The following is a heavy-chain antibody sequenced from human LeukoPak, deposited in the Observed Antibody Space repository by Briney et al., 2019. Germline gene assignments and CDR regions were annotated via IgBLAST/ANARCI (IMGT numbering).Heavy chain of an antibody. D-gene: IGHD2-15*01. CDR1: GFTFGSSA. CDR3: AKQLGYCSDGSCYFPY. CDR2: ISNNGGYT. J-gene: IGHJ4*02. V-gene: IGHV3-23*01. Sequence: GGSLRLSCAASGFTFGSSAMSWVRQAPGKGLEWVSAISNNGGYTYYADSVQGRFTISRDNSKSTLCLQMNSLRAEDTAVYYCAKQLGYCSDGSCYFPYWGQGTLVTVSS.